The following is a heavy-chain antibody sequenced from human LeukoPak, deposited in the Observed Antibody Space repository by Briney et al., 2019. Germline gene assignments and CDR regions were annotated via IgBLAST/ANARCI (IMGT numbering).Heavy chain of an antibody. Sequence: PGGSLRLSCAASGFTFSDYYMSWVRQAPGKGLEWVSAISGSGGSTYYADSVKGRFTISRDNSKNTLYLQMNSLRAEDTAVYYCAKEGGIAAAGSIDYWGQGTLVAVSS. D-gene: IGHD6-13*01. CDR3: AKEGGIAAAGSIDY. V-gene: IGHV3-23*01. CDR2: ISGSGGST. J-gene: IGHJ4*02. CDR1: GFTFSDYY.